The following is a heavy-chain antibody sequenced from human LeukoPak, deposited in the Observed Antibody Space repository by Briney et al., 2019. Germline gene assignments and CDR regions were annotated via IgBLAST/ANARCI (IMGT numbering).Heavy chain of an antibody. CDR1: GYTFTGYY. CDR2: INPNSGGT. Sequence: ASVKVSCKASGYTFTGYYMHWVRQAPGQGLEGMGWINPNSGGTNYAQKFQGRVTMTRDTSISTAYMELSRLRSDDTAVYYCARADYSGYGGLDPWGQGTLVTVSS. D-gene: IGHD5-12*01. J-gene: IGHJ5*02. CDR3: ARADYSGYGGLDP. V-gene: IGHV1-2*02.